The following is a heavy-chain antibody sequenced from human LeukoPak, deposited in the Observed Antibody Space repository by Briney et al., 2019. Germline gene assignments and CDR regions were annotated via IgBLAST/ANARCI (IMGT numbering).Heavy chain of an antibody. V-gene: IGHV4-59*01. D-gene: IGHD5-12*01. CDR3: ARGLSGYDYSNWFDP. J-gene: IGHJ5*02. Sequence: SETLSLTCTVSGVSISSYYWSWIRQPPGKGLEWIGYIYYSGSTNYNPSLKSRVTISVDTSKNQFSLKLSSVTAADTAVYYCARGLSGYDYSNWFDPWGQGTLVTVSS. CDR2: IYYSGST. CDR1: GVSISSYY.